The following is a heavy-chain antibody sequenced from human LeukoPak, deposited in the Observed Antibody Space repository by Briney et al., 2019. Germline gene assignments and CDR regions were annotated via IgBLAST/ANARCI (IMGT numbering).Heavy chain of an antibody. V-gene: IGHV4-59*01. CDR1: GGSFSGYY. CDR3: ARQAIAGSVVWFDP. CDR2: IYYSGST. Sequence: SETLSLTCAVYGGSFSGYYWSWIRQPPGKGLEWIGYIYYSGSTNYNPSLKSRVTISVDTSKNQFSLKLSSVTAADTAVYYCARQAIAGSVVWFDPWGQGTLVTVSS. J-gene: IGHJ5*02. D-gene: IGHD2-21*01.